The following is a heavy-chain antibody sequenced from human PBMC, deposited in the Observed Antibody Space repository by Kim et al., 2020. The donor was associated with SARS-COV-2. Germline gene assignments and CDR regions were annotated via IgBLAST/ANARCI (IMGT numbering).Heavy chain of an antibody. D-gene: IGHD3-3*01. J-gene: IGHJ4*02. Sequence: SLRSRVTISVDTSKNPFSLKLSSVTAADTAVYYCARARVGIFGVVTHFDYWGQGTLVTVSS. V-gene: IGHV4-59*01. CDR3: ARARVGIFGVVTHFDY.